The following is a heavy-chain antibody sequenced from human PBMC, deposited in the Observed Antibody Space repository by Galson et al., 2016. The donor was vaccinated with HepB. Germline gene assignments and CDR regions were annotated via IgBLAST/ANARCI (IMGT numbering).Heavy chain of an antibody. CDR1: GFSFSSYA. CDR2: ITGSGGTT. Sequence: SLRLSCAASGFSFSSYAMSWARQAPGKGLEWVSTITGSGGTTYYADSVKGRFTISRDNSKNTLYLQMNSLRAEDTAIYYCAKVGTTVLTPGKYRLEYFQLWCQCTLVTVSS. V-gene: IGHV3-23*01. CDR3: AKVGTTVLTPGKYRLEYFQL. J-gene: IGHJ1*01. D-gene: IGHD4-23*01.